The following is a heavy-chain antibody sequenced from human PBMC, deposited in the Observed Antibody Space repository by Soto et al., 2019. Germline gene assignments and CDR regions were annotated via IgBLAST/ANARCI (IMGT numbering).Heavy chain of an antibody. Sequence: AGGSLRLSCSASGFTFSNSAMHWVRQTPGRGLQYLAFINSNGRNKFYGDSVKGRFTVSRDNAKNTLYLQMSSLRVDDTARYFCVRASEPHPYGSGSYPPYWGPGTQVTVSS. D-gene: IGHD3-10*01. V-gene: IGHV3-64D*06. J-gene: IGHJ4*01. CDR2: INSNGRNK. CDR3: VRASEPHPYGSGSYPPY. CDR1: GFTFSNSA.